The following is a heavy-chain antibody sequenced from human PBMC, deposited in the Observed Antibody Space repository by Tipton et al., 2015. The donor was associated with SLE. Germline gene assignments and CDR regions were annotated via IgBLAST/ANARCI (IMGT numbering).Heavy chain of an antibody. D-gene: IGHD3-3*01. CDR1: GGSINSYY. CDR2: IYYSGST. CDR3: ARSPGRLRSMDY. Sequence: TPSLTCTVSGGSINSYYWSWIRQPPGKGLEWIGYIYYSGSTNYKPSLKSRVTISVDTSKNQFSLKLNSVTAADTAMYFCARSPGRLRSMDYWGQGTLVTVSS. J-gene: IGHJ4*02. V-gene: IGHV4-59*01.